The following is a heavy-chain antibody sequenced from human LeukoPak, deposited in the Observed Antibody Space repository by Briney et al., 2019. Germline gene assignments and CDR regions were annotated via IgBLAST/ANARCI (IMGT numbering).Heavy chain of an antibody. V-gene: IGHV1-69*05. CDR2: IIPIFGTA. Sequence: ASVKVSCKASGGTFSSYAISWVRQAPGQGLEWMGGIIPIFGTANYAQKFQGRVTITTDESTSTAYMELSSLRSEDTAVHYCARVGIASTGFDYWGQGTLVTVSS. D-gene: IGHD6-13*01. CDR1: GGTFSSYA. J-gene: IGHJ4*02. CDR3: ARVGIASTGFDY.